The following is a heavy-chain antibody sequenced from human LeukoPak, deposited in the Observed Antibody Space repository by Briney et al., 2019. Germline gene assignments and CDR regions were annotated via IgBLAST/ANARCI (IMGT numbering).Heavy chain of an antibody. J-gene: IGHJ4*02. D-gene: IGHD4-17*01. V-gene: IGHV3-30-3*01. CDR2: ISYDGSNK. CDR1: GFTFSSYW. CDR3: ARGSYGYFDY. Sequence: GGSLRLSCAASGFTFSSYWMSWVRQAPGKGLEWVAVISYDGSNKYYADSVKGRFTISRDNSKNTLYLQMNSLRAEDTAVYYCARGSYGYFDYWGQGTLVTVSS.